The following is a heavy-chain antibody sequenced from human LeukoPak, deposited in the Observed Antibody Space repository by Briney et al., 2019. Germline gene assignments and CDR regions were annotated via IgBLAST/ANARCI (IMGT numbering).Heavy chain of an antibody. J-gene: IGHJ4*02. V-gene: IGHV1-18*01. CDR1: GHTFTSYG. CDR3: ARGGEIVITTNYFDY. D-gene: IGHD3-22*01. CDR2: ISAYNGNT. Sequence: GASVKVSCKASGHTFTSYGISWVRQAPGQGLEWMGWISAYNGNTNYAQKLQGRVTMTTDTSTSTAYMELRSLRSDDTAVYYCARGGEIVITTNYFDYWGQGTLVTVSS.